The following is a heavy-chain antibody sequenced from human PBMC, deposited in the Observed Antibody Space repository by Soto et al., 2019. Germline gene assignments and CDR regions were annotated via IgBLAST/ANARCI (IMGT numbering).Heavy chain of an antibody. V-gene: IGHV3-30-3*01. CDR1: GFSFSSYA. Sequence: GRYLRLSCAASGFSFSSYAMHWVRQAPGKGLEWVAVISFDGSNKYYADSVKGRFTISRDNSKNTLYLQMNSLRAEDTAVYYCARDRESGVGATILDYWGQGNRVTVSS. CDR2: ISFDGSNK. J-gene: IGHJ4*02. CDR3: ARDRESGVGATILDY. D-gene: IGHD1-26*01.